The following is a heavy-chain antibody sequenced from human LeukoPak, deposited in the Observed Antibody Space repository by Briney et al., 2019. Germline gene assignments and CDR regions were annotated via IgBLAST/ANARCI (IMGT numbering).Heavy chain of an antibody. CDR1: GGSISSYY. CDR3: ARGGRIVGASPPDY. CDR2: IYTSGST. V-gene: IGHV4-4*07. J-gene: IGHJ4*02. D-gene: IGHD1-26*01. Sequence: PSETLSLTCTVSGGSISSYYWSWIRQPAGKGLEWIGRIYTSGSTNYNPSLKSRVTMSVDTSENQFSLKLSSVTAADTAVYYCARGGRIVGASPPDYWGQGTLVTVSS.